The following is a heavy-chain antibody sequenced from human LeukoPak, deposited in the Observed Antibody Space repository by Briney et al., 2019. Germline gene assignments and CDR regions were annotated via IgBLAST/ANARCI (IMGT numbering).Heavy chain of an antibody. CDR3: ARVGSSSRDYYFYYYMDV. J-gene: IGHJ6*03. D-gene: IGHD6-13*01. Sequence: GGSLRLSCAASGFTFSSYSMNWVRQVPGKGLEWVSGINWNGGSTGYADSVKGRFTISRDNAKKSLYLQMNSLRAEDTALYYCARVGSSSRDYYFYYYMDVWGKGTTVTVSS. CDR2: INWNGGST. V-gene: IGHV3-20*04. CDR1: GFTFSSYS.